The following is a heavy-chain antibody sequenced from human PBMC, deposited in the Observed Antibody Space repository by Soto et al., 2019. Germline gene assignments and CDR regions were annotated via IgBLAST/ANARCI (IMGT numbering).Heavy chain of an antibody. CDR3: ARDPAP. CDR1: GGSINNNYYY. Sequence: SDTLSLTCTVSGGSINNNYYYWGWVRQPPGKGLEWIASISRSGTTYYNPSLKSRVTISVDTSKNQFSLKLSSVTVADTAVYYCARDPAPWGQGALVTVSS. CDR2: ISRSGTT. V-gene: IGHV4-39*07. J-gene: IGHJ5*02.